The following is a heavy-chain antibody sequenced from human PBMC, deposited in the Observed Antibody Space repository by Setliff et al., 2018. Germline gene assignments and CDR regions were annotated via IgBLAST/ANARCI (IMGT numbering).Heavy chain of an antibody. CDR3: ARGVRTGHLDS. CDR2: VYYSGTT. CDR1: GGSISGASIRSYY. V-gene: IGHV4-61*05. Sequence: SETLSLTCTVSGGSISGASIRSYYWSWIRQPPGKGLEFIGYVYYSGTTNYNPPLKGRATISVDNSKNQFSLNLNSVTVADTAVYFCARGVRTGHLDSWGQGTLVTVSS. J-gene: IGHJ4*02. D-gene: IGHD1-1*01.